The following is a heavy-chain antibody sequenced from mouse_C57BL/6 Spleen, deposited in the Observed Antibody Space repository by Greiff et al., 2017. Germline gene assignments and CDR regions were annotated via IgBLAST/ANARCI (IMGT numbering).Heavy chain of an antibody. CDR2: FYPGSGSI. CDR1: GYTFTEYT. Sequence: VQLQQSGAELVKPGASVKLSCKASGYTFTEYTIHWVQQRSGQGLEWIGWFYPGSGSIKYNEKFKDKATLTADNSSSTVYMELSRLTSEDSAVXFCARHEDLGFDGYYAMDYWGQGTSVTVSS. J-gene: IGHJ4*01. CDR3: ARHEDLGFDGYYAMDY. D-gene: IGHD2-3*01. V-gene: IGHV1-62-2*01.